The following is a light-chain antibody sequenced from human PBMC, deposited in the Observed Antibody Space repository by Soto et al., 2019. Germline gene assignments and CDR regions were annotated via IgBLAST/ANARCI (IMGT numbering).Light chain of an antibody. Sequence: EIVPTQYTGTLSVPPGERATLSCRASHRVSSYLAWYQQKPGQAPRLLIFATSTRATGIPARFSGSGSGTEFTLTISSLQSEDFAVYYCQQYNNLPLTFGGGTKVDIK. V-gene: IGKV3-15*01. CDR1: HRVSSY. CDR2: ATS. J-gene: IGKJ4*01. CDR3: QQYNNLPLT.